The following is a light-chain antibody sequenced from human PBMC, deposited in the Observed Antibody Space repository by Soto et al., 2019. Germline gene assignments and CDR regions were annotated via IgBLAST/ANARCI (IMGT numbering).Light chain of an antibody. CDR2: GAS. J-gene: IGKJ1*01. CDR3: QQYDCSPRT. Sequence: ELVLTQSPGTLSLSPGERATLSCRASQSVSSSYLAWYQQKPGQAPRLLIFGASSRATGIPDRFSGSGSGTDFTLTISRLEPEDFAVYYCQQYDCSPRTFGQGTK. V-gene: IGKV3-20*01. CDR1: QSVSSSY.